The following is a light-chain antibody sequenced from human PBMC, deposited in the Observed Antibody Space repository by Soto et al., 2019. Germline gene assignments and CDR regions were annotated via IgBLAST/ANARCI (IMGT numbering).Light chain of an antibody. J-gene: IGKJ1*01. CDR3: QQYHPWPGT. CDR1: QSVSSD. V-gene: IGKV3-15*01. CDR2: GAS. Sequence: EIVMTQSPATLSVSPAERATLSCRTRQSVSSDLAWYQHKPGQAPRLLIYGASSRATGIPARFSGSGYGTEFTLTIRSLQSEDCAFYSCQQYHPWPGTFGQGTKVEIK.